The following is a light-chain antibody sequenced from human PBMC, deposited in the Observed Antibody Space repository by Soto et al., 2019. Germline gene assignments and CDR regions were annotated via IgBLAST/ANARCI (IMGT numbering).Light chain of an antibody. CDR2: EVT. Sequence: QSALTQPASVSGSPGQSITISCTGTSSDFGAYNYVSWYQHHPGKVPKLLIYEVTNRPSGVSDRFSGSKSGNTASLTISGLQAEDEADYYCSSKRDSSTLFVFGTGTKLTVL. V-gene: IGLV2-14*01. CDR3: SSKRDSSTLFV. J-gene: IGLJ1*01. CDR1: SSDFGAYNY.